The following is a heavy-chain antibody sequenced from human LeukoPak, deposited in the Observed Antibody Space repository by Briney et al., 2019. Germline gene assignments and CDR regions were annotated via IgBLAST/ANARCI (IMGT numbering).Heavy chain of an antibody. Sequence: SDPLSLTCAVYGGSFSGYYWSWIRQPPGKGLEWIGEINHSGSTNYNPSLKSRVTISVDTSKNQFSLKLSSVTAADTAVYYCARGAVAGLDYWGQGTLVTVSS. CDR3: ARGAVAGLDY. V-gene: IGHV4-34*01. CDR1: GGSFSGYY. J-gene: IGHJ4*02. CDR2: INHSGST. D-gene: IGHD6-19*01.